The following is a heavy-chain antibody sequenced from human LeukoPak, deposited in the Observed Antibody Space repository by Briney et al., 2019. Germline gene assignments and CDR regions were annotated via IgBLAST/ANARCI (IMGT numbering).Heavy chain of an antibody. V-gene: IGHV1-46*01. CDR1: GYTFTSYY. D-gene: IGHD1-26*01. CDR2: INPSGGST. Sequence: ASVKVSCKASGYTFTSYYMHWVRQAPGQGLEWMGIINPSGGSTGYAQKFQGRVTMTRDTSTSTVYMELSSLRSEDTAVYYCARSGATTTAGDAFDIWGQGTMVTVSS. CDR3: ARSGATTTAGDAFDI. J-gene: IGHJ3*02.